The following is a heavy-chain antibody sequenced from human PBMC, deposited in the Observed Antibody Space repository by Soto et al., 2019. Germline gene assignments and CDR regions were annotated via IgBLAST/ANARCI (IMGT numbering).Heavy chain of an antibody. D-gene: IGHD3-10*01. CDR3: ARDRVQHSGSYYPY. Sequence: PSETLSLTCTVSGGSISSYSWSWIRQPPGKGLEWIGYIYYSGSTTYNPCLKSRVTISVDTSKNQFSLKLSSVTAADTAVYYCARDRVQHSGSYYPYWGLGTLVTVSS. J-gene: IGHJ4*02. CDR2: IYYSGST. CDR1: GGSISSYS. V-gene: IGHV4-59*01.